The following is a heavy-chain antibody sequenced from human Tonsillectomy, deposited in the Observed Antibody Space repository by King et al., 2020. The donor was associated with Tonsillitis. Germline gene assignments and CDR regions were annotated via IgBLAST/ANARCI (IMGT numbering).Heavy chain of an antibody. CDR3: AKGWVEMDA. Sequence: VQLVESGGGLVQPGGSLRLSCAASGFTFSSCAMTWVRQAPGMRLEWVSAIRGSAGGPYYADSVKGRFTISRDNSKNTLYLQMNSLRAEDTAVYYCAKGWVEMDAWGQGTLVTVSS. D-gene: IGHD5-24*01. J-gene: IGHJ4*02. CDR2: IRGSAGGP. CDR1: GFTFSSCA. V-gene: IGHV3-23*04.